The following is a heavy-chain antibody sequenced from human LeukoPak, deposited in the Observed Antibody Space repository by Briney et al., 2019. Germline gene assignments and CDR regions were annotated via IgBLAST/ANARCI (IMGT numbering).Heavy chain of an antibody. D-gene: IGHD5-24*01. CDR2: IWYDGSNK. CDR1: GFTFNNYW. CDR3: ARDRRWLQFKYYYYYGMDV. V-gene: IGHV3-33*08. Sequence: GGSLGLACAASGFTFNNYWMSWVRQAPGKGLEWVAVIWYDGSNKYYADSVKGRFTISRDNSKNTLYLQMNSLRAEDTAVYYCARDRRWLQFKYYYYYGMDVWGQGTTVTVSS. J-gene: IGHJ6*02.